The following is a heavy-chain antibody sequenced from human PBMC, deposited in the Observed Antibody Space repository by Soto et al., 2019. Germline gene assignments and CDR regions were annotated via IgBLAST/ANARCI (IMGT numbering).Heavy chain of an antibody. D-gene: IGHD3-3*01. Sequence: EVQLVESGGGLVKPGGSLRLSCAASGFTFSSYSMNWVRQAPGKGLEWVSSISSSSSYIYYADSVKGRFTISRDNAKNSLYLQMNSLRAEDTAVYYCARALVSGVVPGSHQRQANWYFDLWGRGTLVTVSS. V-gene: IGHV3-21*01. J-gene: IGHJ2*01. CDR2: ISSSSSYI. CDR1: GFTFSSYS. CDR3: ARALVSGVVPGSHQRQANWYFDL.